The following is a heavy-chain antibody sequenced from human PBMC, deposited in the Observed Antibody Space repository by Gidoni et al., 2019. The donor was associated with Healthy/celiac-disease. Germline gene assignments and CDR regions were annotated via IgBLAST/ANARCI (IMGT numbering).Heavy chain of an antibody. J-gene: IGHJ3*02. CDR3: AKVAGSYCGGDCYSEAPGAFDI. Sequence: QVQLVESGGGVVQPGRSLRLSCAASGFTFSRYGMHWVRQAPGKGLEWVAVISYDGSNKYYADSVKGRFTISRDNSKNTLYLQMNSLRAEDTAVYYCAKVAGSYCGGDCYSEAPGAFDIWGQGTMVTVSS. CDR2: ISYDGSNK. D-gene: IGHD2-21*02. V-gene: IGHV3-30*18. CDR1: GFTFSRYG.